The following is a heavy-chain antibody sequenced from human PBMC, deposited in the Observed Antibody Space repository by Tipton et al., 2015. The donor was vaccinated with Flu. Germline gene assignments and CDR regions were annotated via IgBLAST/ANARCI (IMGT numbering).Heavy chain of an antibody. V-gene: IGHV4-61*02. CDR1: GGSISSGSYY. CDR3: ARIYYYGSGDYYLDP. J-gene: IGHJ5*02. D-gene: IGHD3-10*01. CDR2: IYTTGST. Sequence: TLSLTCTVSGGSISSGSYYWSWIRQPAGKGLEWIGRIYTTGSTNYNPSLKSRVTISADTSKNKFSLELRSVTAADTAVYYCARIYYYGSGDYYLDPWGQGTLVTVSS.